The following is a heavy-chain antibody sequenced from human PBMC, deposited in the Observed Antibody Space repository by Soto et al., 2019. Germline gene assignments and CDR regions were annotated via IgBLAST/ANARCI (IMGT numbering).Heavy chain of an antibody. CDR2: ISHSGNNI. Sequence: QVQLVESGGGVVQPGTSLRLSCAASGFTFSSYAMHWIRQAPGEGLEWVAAISHSGNNIHYADSVKGRFTISRDYSKNMVFLQMNSLRPDDSSVYYCASDRSNSWTFDYCGQGTLVTVSS. CDR3: ASDRSNSWTFDY. CDR1: GFTFSSYA. J-gene: IGHJ4*02. V-gene: IGHV3-30*03. D-gene: IGHD6-13*01.